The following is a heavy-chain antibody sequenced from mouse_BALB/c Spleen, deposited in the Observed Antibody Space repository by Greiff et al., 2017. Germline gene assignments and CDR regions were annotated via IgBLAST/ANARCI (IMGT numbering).Heavy chain of an antibody. CDR1: GDSITSGY. V-gene: IGHV3-8*02. Sequence: EVQLQQSGPSLVKPSQTLSLTCSVTGDSITSGYWNWIRKFPGNNLEYMGYISNSGSTYYNPSLKSRISITRDTSKNQYYLQLNSVTTEDTATYYCARSGYDYGAWFAYWGQGTLVTVSA. J-gene: IGHJ3*01. D-gene: IGHD2-4*01. CDR3: ARSGYDYGAWFAY. CDR2: ISNSGST.